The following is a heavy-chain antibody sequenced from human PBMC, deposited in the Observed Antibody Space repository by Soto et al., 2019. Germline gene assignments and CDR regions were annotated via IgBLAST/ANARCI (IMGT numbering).Heavy chain of an antibody. CDR1: GGTFSSYA. CDR2: IIPIFGTA. V-gene: IGHV1-69*13. CDR3: AKDEGRITMIRGVLGYFDS. J-gene: IGHJ4*02. D-gene: IGHD3-10*01. Sequence: SVKVCCKASGGTFSSYASRWVRQANGQGLEWMGGIIPIFGTANYAQKFQGRVTITADESTSTAYMEMISLRAEDTAVYYCAKDEGRITMIRGVLGYFDSWGQGTLVTVSS.